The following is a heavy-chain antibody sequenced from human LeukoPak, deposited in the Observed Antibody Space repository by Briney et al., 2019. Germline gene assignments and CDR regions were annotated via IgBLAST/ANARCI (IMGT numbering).Heavy chain of an antibody. V-gene: IGHV3-7*01. Sequence: EGSLRLSCAASGFTFSSYWMSWVRQAPGMGLEWVANIKQDGSEKYYVDSVKGRFTISRDNAKNSLYLQMNSLRAEDTAVYYCARVWPGSSPAPDYWGQGTLVTVSS. D-gene: IGHD6-6*01. CDR2: IKQDGSEK. CDR3: ARVWPGSSPAPDY. J-gene: IGHJ4*02. CDR1: GFTFSSYW.